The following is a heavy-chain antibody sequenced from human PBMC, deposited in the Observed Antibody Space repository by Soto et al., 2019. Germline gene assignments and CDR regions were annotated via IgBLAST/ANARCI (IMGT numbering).Heavy chain of an antibody. CDR3: ARDKGYYESSGYYPYFDY. D-gene: IGHD3-22*01. CDR1: GGSISSGGYY. CDR2: IYYSGST. V-gene: IGHV4-31*03. Sequence: QVQLQESGPGLVKPSQTLSLTCTVSGGSISSGGYYWSWIRQHPGKGLEWIGYIYYSGSTYYNPSLKSRVTISVDTSKNQFSLKLSSVTAADTAVYYCARDKGYYESSGYYPYFDYWGQGTLVTVSS. J-gene: IGHJ4*02.